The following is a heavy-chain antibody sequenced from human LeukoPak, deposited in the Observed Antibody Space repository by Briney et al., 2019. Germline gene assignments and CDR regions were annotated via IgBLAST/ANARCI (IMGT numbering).Heavy chain of an antibody. V-gene: IGHV3-48*04. CDR1: GFTFSSYA. CDR3: ARVQAGDYVVDY. Sequence: PGGSLRLSCAASGFTFSSYAMSWVRQAPGKGLEWVSYISSSGSTIYYADSVKGRFTISRDNAKNSLYLQMNSLRAEDTAVYYCARVQAGDYVVDYWGQGTLVTVSS. D-gene: IGHD4-17*01. CDR2: ISSSGSTI. J-gene: IGHJ4*02.